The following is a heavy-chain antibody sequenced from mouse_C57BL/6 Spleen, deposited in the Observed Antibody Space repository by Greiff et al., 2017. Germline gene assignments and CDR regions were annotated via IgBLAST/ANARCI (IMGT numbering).Heavy chain of an antibody. CDR1: GFSLSTSGMG. Sequence: LKESGPGILQSSQTLSLTCSFSGFSLSTSGMGVSWIRQPSGKGLEWLAHIYWDDDKRYNPSLKSRLTISKDTSRNQVFLKITSVDTADTATYYCARRGGIYYDYDVRYFDVWGTGTTVTVSS. CDR3: ARRGGIYYDYDVRYFDV. CDR2: IYWDDDK. V-gene: IGHV8-12*01. J-gene: IGHJ1*03. D-gene: IGHD2-4*01.